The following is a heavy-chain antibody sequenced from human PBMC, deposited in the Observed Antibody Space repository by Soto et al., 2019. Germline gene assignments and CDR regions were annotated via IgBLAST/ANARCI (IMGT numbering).Heavy chain of an antibody. D-gene: IGHD5-12*01. V-gene: IGHV1-2*04. J-gene: IGHJ1*01. CDR2: INPNSGGT. CDR1: GYTFTGYY. CDR3: ARGRMATIGYFQH. Sequence: ASVKVSCKASGYTFTGYYMHWVRQAPGQGLEWMGWINPNSGGTNYAQKFQGWVTMTRDTSISTAYMELSRLRSDDTAVYYCARGRMATIGYFQHWGQGTLVTVSS.